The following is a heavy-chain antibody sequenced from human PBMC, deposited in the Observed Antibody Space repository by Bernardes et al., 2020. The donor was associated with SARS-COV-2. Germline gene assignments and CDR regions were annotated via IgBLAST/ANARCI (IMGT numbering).Heavy chain of an antibody. D-gene: IGHD5-18*01. J-gene: IGHJ4*02. Sequence: GGSLRLSCAASGFSFEDYTMHWVRLSPGKGLEWVALINWDGAVTNYADSVEGRFTISRDNNKNSLYLQMNSLTPEDTALYYCTRDRGFSYGYCDYWGQGTLVTVSP. CDR2: INWDGAVT. CDR1: GFSFEDYT. CDR3: TRDRGFSYGYCDY. V-gene: IGHV3-43*01.